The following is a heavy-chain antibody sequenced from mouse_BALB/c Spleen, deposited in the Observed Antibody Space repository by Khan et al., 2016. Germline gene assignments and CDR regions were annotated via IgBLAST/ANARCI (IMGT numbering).Heavy chain of an antibody. CDR2: IRLKSDNYAS. CDR1: GFTFISYW. D-gene: IGHD1-1*02. Sequence: VKLEVSGGGLVQPGGSMKLSCVASGFTFISYWMSWVRQSPEKGLEWVAEIRLKSDNYASHYAESVKGKFTISRDDSKSRLYLQMNSLRAEDTGIYYCTGGMGFAYWGQGTLVTVSA. CDR3: TGGMGFAY. J-gene: IGHJ3*01. V-gene: IGHV6-6*02.